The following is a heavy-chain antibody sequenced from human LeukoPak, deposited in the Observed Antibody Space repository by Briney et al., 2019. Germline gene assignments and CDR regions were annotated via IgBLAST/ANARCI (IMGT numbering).Heavy chain of an antibody. CDR3: AKGQLVDYGMDV. J-gene: IGHJ6*02. Sequence: GRSLRPSCAASGFTFSSYAMHWVRQAPGKRLEWVAVMSYDGGHKYYADSVKGRFTISRDNSKNTLYLQMNSLRAEDTAVYYCAKGQLVDYGMDVWGQGTTVTVSS. D-gene: IGHD2-15*01. CDR2: MSYDGGHK. CDR1: GFTFSSYA. V-gene: IGHV3-30*18.